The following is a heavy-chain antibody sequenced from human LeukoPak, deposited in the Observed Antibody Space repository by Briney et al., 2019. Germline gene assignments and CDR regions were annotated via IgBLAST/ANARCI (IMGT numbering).Heavy chain of an antibody. CDR1: GGSFSGYY. D-gene: IGHD2-21*02. J-gene: IGHJ5*02. CDR2: INHSGST. Sequence: PSETLSLTCAVYGGSFSGYYWSWIRQPPGKGLEWIGEINHSGSTNYNPSLKSRVTISVDTSKNQFSLKLSSVTAADTAVYYCARHPAYCGGDCPTIFLRGYNWFDPWAREPWSPSPQ. CDR3: ARHPAYCGGDCPTIFLRGYNWFDP. V-gene: IGHV4-34*01.